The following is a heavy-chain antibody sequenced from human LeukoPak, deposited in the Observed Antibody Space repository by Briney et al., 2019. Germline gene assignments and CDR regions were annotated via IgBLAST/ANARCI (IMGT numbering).Heavy chain of an antibody. D-gene: IGHD3-22*01. CDR3: AKAPGAYYYDSSGYSYFDY. J-gene: IGHJ4*02. CDR1: GFTFDDYA. V-gene: IGHV3-9*01. Sequence: GGSLRLSCAASGFTFDDYAMHWVRQAPGKGLEWVSGISWNSGSIGYADSVKGRFTISRDNAKNSLYLQMNSLRAEDTALYYCAKAPGAYYYDSSGYSYFDYWDQGTLVTVSS. CDR2: ISWNSGSI.